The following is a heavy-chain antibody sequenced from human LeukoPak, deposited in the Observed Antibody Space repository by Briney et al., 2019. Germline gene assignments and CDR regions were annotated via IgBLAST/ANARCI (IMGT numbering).Heavy chain of an antibody. V-gene: IGHV3-74*01. CDR2: INGDGSAT. J-gene: IGHJ4*02. CDR3: ARVSPNTVTTLQYLDY. D-gene: IGHD4-17*01. Sequence: GGSLRLSCAASGFTFSNYWMHWVRHAPGKGLVRVSRINGDGSATTYADSVKGRFTISRDNAKNSLYLQMNSLRAEDTAVYYCARVSPNTVTTLQYLDYWGQGTLVTVSS. CDR1: GFTFSNYW.